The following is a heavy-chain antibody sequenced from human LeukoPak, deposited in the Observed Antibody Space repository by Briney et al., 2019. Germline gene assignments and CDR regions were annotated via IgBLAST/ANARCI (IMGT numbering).Heavy chain of an antibody. CDR3: AKEGVGDTAMVSSD. D-gene: IGHD5-18*01. J-gene: IGHJ4*02. V-gene: IGHV3-30*18. CDR2: ISYDGSNK. CDR1: GFTFSSYG. Sequence: GGSLRLSCAASGFTFSSYGMHWVLQAPGKGLEWVAVISYDGSNKYYADSVKGRFTISRDNSKNTLYLQMNSLRAEDTAVYYCAKEGVGDTAMVSSDWGQGTLVTVSS.